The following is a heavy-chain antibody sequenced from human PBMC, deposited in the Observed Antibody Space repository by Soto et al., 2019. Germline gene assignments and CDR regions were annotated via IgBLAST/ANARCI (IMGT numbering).Heavy chain of an antibody. CDR3: ARRAPLRRGYALDY. D-gene: IGHD5-12*01. Sequence: QVQLQESGPGLVKPSETLSLTCTVSGGSISSYYWSWIRQPPGKGLEWIGYIYYSGSTNYNPSLNSRATXXVXTXXNQFSLKLSSVTAADTAVYYCARRAPLRRGYALDYWGQGTLVTVSS. CDR2: IYYSGST. J-gene: IGHJ4*02. V-gene: IGHV4-59*01. CDR1: GGSISSYY.